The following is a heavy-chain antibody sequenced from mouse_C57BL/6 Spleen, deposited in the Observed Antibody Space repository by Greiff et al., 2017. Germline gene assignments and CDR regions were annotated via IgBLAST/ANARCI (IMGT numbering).Heavy chain of an antibody. Sequence: EVKLMESGPELVKPGDSVKISCKASGYSFTGYFMNWVMQSHGKSLEWIGRINPYNGDTFYNQKFKGKATLTVDKSSSTAHMELRSLTSEDSAVYYCARSRNDGYYEADYFDYWGQGTTLTVSS. CDR1: GYSFTGYF. V-gene: IGHV1-20*01. D-gene: IGHD2-3*01. J-gene: IGHJ2*01. CDR3: ARSRNDGYYEADYFDY. CDR2: INPYNGDT.